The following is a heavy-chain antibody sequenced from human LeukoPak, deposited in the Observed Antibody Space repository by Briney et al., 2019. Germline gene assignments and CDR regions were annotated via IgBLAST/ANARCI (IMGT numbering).Heavy chain of an antibody. V-gene: IGHV3-74*01. CDR2: INSDGSST. J-gene: IGHJ4*02. CDR3: ARVAVVPAAYFDY. D-gene: IGHD2-2*01. CDR1: GFTFSSYW. Sequence: GGSLRLSCAASGFTFSSYWMSWVRQAPGQGLVWVSRINSDGSSTIYADSVKGRLTISRDNAKNTLYLQMNSLRAEDTAVYYCARVAVVPAAYFDYWGQGTLVTVSS.